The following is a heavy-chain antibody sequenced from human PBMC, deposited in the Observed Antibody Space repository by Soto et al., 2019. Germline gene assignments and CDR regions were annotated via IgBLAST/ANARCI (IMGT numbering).Heavy chain of an antibody. Sequence: SVKVSCKASGGTFSSYTISWVRQAPGQGVEWMGRIIPILGIANYAQKFQGRVTITADKSTSTAYMELSSLRSEDTAVYYCARERHKVTTFDSGSAYSDYWGQGTLVTVSS. CDR1: GGTFSSYT. D-gene: IGHD3-16*01. CDR3: ARERHKVTTFDSGSAYSDY. CDR2: IIPILGIA. J-gene: IGHJ4*02. V-gene: IGHV1-69*04.